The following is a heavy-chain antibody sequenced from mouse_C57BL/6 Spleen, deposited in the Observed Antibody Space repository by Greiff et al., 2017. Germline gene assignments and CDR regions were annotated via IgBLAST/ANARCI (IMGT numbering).Heavy chain of an antibody. Sequence: QVQLQQPGAELVKPGASVKMSCKASGYTFTSYWITWVKQRPGQGLEWIGDIYPGSGSTNYNEKFKSKATLTVDTSSSTAYMQLSSLTSEDSAVYYCARRGSSYLYWYFDVWGTGTTVTVSS. CDR3: ARRGSSYLYWYFDV. D-gene: IGHD1-1*01. CDR2: IYPGSGST. V-gene: IGHV1-55*01. J-gene: IGHJ1*03. CDR1: GYTFTSYW.